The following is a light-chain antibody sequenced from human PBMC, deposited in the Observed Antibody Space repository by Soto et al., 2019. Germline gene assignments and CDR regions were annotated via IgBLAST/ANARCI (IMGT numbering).Light chain of an antibody. Sequence: EIVMTQSPATLSVSPGETTRLSCRASQSINSDVAWYQQKVGQTPRLLIHGASTRATGIAARFSGSGSGTEFTLTISGLQSEDFATYYCQQYGSSPQTFGQGTKVDIK. CDR1: QSINSD. CDR2: GAS. J-gene: IGKJ1*01. V-gene: IGKV3D-15*01. CDR3: QQYGSSPQT.